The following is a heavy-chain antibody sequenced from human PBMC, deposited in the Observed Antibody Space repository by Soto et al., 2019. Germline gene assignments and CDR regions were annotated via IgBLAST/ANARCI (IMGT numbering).Heavy chain of an antibody. CDR3: ARDGYGIVVVVAAFGMDV. Sequence: QVQLVESGGGVVQPGRSLRLSCAASGFTFSSYGMHWVRQAPGKGLEWVAVIWYDGSNKYYADSVKGRFTISIDNSKKTLYLQMNSLRAEDMAVYYWARDGYGIVVVVAAFGMDVWGQGTTVTVSS. CDR2: IWYDGSNK. V-gene: IGHV3-33*01. CDR1: GFTFSSYG. J-gene: IGHJ6*02. D-gene: IGHD2-15*01.